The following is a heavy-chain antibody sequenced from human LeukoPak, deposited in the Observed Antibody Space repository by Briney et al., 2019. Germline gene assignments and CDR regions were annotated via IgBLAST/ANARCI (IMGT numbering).Heavy chain of an antibody. CDR3: ARVPYYDYVWGSYRPHYYYYYYMDV. Sequence: SETLSLTCAVYGGSFSGYYWGWIRQPPGKGLEWIGEINHSGSTNYNPSLKSRVTISVDTSKNQFSLKLSSVTAADTAVYYCARVPYYDYVWGSYRPHYYYYYYMDVWGKGTTVTVSS. CDR1: GGSFSGYY. D-gene: IGHD3-16*02. V-gene: IGHV4-34*01. J-gene: IGHJ6*03. CDR2: INHSGST.